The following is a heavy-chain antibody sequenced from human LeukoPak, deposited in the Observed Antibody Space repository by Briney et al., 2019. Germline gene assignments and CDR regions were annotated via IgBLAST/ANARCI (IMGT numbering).Heavy chain of an antibody. V-gene: IGHV4-34*01. Sequence: SETLSLTCAVYGGSFSDYYWSWIRQPPGKGLEWIGEINHSGGTNYNPSLKSRVTISVDTSKNQFSLKLSSVTAADTGVYYCARAPEFSSGWLLDYWGQGSLVTVSS. CDR2: INHSGGT. CDR3: ARAPEFSSGWLLDY. D-gene: IGHD6-19*01. CDR1: GGSFSDYY. J-gene: IGHJ4*02.